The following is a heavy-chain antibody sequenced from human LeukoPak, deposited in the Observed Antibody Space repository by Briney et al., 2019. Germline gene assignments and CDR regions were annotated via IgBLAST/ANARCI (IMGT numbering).Heavy chain of an antibody. CDR3: ARDGQWLVYYFDY. D-gene: IGHD6-19*01. V-gene: IGHV4-39*07. Sequence: SETLSLTCTVSGGSISSSNYYWGWIRQPPGKGLEWIGSIYYSGTTYYNPSLKSRVTISVDTSKNQFSLKLSSVTAADTAVYYCARDGQWLVYYFDYWGQGTLVTVSS. CDR2: IYYSGTT. J-gene: IGHJ4*02. CDR1: GGSISSSNYY.